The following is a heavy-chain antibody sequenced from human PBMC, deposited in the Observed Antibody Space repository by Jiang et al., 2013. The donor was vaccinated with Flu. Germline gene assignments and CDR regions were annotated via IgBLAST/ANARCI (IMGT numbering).Heavy chain of an antibody. D-gene: IGHD4-17*01. CDR3: ARFLTTVTSNDWYFDL. CDR2: ISA. V-gene: IGHV1-18*01. Sequence: GAEVKKPGASVKVSCKASGYTFTSYGISWVRQAPGQGLEWMGWISAYAQKLQGRVTMTTDTSTSTAYMELRSLRSDDTAVYYCARFLTTVTSNDWYFDLWGRGTLVTVSS. J-gene: IGHJ2*01. CDR1: GYTFTSYG.